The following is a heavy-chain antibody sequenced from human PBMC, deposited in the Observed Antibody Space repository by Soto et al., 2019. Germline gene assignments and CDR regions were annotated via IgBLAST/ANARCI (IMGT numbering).Heavy chain of an antibody. V-gene: IGHV4-31*03. Sequence: LTLTCSVSGAALNRGNYYWSWIRQVPGKGLEWIGHIYVTGAVDYNPSLRDRITISQDTSERQFSLNLRLVTAADTAVYYCARLRIATNNYKWFDPWGQGTLVTVSS. CDR1: GAALNRGNYY. J-gene: IGHJ5*02. CDR2: IYVTGAV. D-gene: IGHD2-21*01. CDR3: ARLRIATNNYKWFDP.